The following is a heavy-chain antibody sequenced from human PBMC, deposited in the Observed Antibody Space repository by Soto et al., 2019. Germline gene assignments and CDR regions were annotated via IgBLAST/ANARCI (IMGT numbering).Heavy chain of an antibody. J-gene: IGHJ3*01. Sequence: GGSLRLSCEVSGFRFDDYGMHWVRQVPGKGLEWVAGISGNSGSSGYADSVRGRFTVSRDNAKNSLFLQMSSLSPEDTALYYCTKRRSARPGFDAFDLWGQGTMVTV. CDR2: ISGNSGSS. CDR3: TKRRSARPGFDAFDL. CDR1: GFRFDDYG. V-gene: IGHV3-9*01. D-gene: IGHD3-10*01.